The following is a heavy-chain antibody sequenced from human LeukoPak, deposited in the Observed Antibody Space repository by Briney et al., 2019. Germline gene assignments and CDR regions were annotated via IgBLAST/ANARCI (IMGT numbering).Heavy chain of an antibody. CDR2: ISDTGATT. CDR3: ARRWYFDY. V-gene: IGHV3-23*01. J-gene: IGHJ4*02. CDR1: GFSFSTYS. Sequence: GGSLRLSCAASGFSFSTYSMSWVRQAPGKGLEWVSVISDTGATTFYADSVKGRFTISRDNSKNTLYLQMSSLRTEDTAVYYCARRWYFDYWGQGTLVTVSS. D-gene: IGHD6-13*01.